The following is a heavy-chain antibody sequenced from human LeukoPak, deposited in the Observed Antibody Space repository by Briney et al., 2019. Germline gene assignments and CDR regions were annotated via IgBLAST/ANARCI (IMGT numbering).Heavy chain of an antibody. V-gene: IGHV3-66*01. CDR2: IYSGGST. CDR1: GLTVSSNS. Sequence: GGSLRLSCAASGLTVSSNSMSWVRQAPGKGLEWVSVIYSGGSTYYADSVKGRFTISRDNSKNTLYLQMNSLRAEDTAVYYCARGAYGSGSYGDNWFDPWGQGTLVTVSS. J-gene: IGHJ5*02. CDR3: ARGAYGSGSYGDNWFDP. D-gene: IGHD3-10*01.